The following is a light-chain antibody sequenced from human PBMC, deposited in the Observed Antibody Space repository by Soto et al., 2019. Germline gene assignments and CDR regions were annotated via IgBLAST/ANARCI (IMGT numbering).Light chain of an antibody. CDR2: EVS. J-gene: IGLJ2*01. V-gene: IGLV2-8*01. CDR3: SSYAGNNVV. CDR1: SSDVGGYNY. Sequence: QSVLTQPPSASGSPGQSVTISCTGTSSDVGGYNYVSWYQHHPGKAPKLMIYEVSRRPSGVPDRFSGSKSGNTAALTVSGLQAEDEADYYCSSYAGNNVVFGGGTQLTVL.